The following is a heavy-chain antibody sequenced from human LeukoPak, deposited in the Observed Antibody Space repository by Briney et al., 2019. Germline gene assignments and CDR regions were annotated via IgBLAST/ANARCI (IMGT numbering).Heavy chain of an antibody. D-gene: IGHD4-17*01. V-gene: IGHV4-39*07. Sequence: RSSETLSLTCTVSGGSISSSSYYWGWIRQPPGKGLEWIGSIYYSGSTYYNPSLKSRVTISVDTSKNQFSLKLSSVTAADTAVYYCARVGMTTVTTLGWFDPWGQGTLVTVSS. CDR2: IYYSGST. CDR3: ARVGMTTVTTLGWFDP. J-gene: IGHJ5*02. CDR1: GGSISSSSYY.